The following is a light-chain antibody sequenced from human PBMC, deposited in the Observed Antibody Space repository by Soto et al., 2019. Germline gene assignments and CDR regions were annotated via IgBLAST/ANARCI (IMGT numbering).Light chain of an antibody. CDR2: GAS. CDR1: QSVSSRY. J-gene: IGKJ5*01. V-gene: IGKV3-20*01. Sequence: EVVLTQSPGTLSFFPGERATRSCRASQSVSSRYLACYQQKPCQAPRLLFHGASNRATGIPDRFSGTGSATDFTLNISRMEPEDFAVYYCQQYGSSPYTFGLGTRLEIK. CDR3: QQYGSSPYT.